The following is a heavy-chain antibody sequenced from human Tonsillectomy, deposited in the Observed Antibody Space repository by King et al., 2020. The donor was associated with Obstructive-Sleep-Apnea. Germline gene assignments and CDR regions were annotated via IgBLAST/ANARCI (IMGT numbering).Heavy chain of an antibody. CDR2: INSYIGNP. Sequence: VQLVESGSELKKPGASVKVSCKASGYTFTNYPINWVRQAPGQGLDWMGWINSYIGNPTYAQGFTGRFVFSLDTAVSTAYLQISSLKAEDTAVYYCGREERNWFDPWGQGTLVTVSS. V-gene: IGHV7-4-1*02. CDR3: GREERNWFDP. CDR1: GYTFTNYP. J-gene: IGHJ5*02. D-gene: IGHD1-1*01.